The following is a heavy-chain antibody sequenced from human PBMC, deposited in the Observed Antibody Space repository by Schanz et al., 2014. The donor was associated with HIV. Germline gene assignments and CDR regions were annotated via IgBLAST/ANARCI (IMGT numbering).Heavy chain of an antibody. V-gene: IGHV3-21*01. Sequence: EMQVVESGGGLVKPGGSLRLSCAASGFTLNSYDMNWVRQTPWKGLEWVSSIDSSSSYKYYADSVKGRFTISRDNAKNSLYLQMNTLRAEDTAVYYCAREDGWFGDIYYFGLDVWGRGTTVTVSS. J-gene: IGHJ6*02. D-gene: IGHD3-10*01. CDR3: AREDGWFGDIYYFGLDV. CDR1: GFTLNSYD. CDR2: IDSSSSYK.